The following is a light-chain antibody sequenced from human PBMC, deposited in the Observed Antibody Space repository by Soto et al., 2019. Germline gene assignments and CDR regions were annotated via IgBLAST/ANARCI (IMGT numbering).Light chain of an antibody. V-gene: IGKV3-20*01. CDR1: QSVDSAF. CDR2: GAS. Sequence: EIVLTQSPGSLSLSLGERATLSCRASQSVDSAFFAWYQQKPGQPLRLLMYGASRRATGIPDRFSGSGSGTDFPLTISRLEPEDFAVYYCQQYASSLTFGQGTKVEI. J-gene: IGKJ1*01. CDR3: QQYASSLT.